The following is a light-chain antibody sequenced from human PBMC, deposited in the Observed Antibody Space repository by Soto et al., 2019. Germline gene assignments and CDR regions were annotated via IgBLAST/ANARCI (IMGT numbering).Light chain of an antibody. CDR1: DSNIGSTT. CDR2: SDN. V-gene: IGLV1-44*01. Sequence: QSVLTQPPSASATPGQRVTISCSGGDSNIGSTTVNWYQQLPGSAPKLLIYSDNQRPSGVPDRFSGSKSGASASLAISWLQSADEAYYYCATWDDSLNVMVFGGGTKLTVL. J-gene: IGLJ2*01. CDR3: ATWDDSLNVMV.